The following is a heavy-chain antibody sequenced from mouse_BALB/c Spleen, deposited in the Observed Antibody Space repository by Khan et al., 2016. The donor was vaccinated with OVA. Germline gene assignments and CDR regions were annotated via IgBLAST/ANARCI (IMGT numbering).Heavy chain of an antibody. D-gene: IGHD4-1*01. CDR1: GFNIKDTY. J-gene: IGHJ3*01. CDR3: ARDYWDVFAY. V-gene: IGHV14-3*02. Sequence: VQLQQSGAELVKPGASVKLSCTASGFNIKDTYMHWVKQRPEQGLEWIGRIDPANGYTKYDPKFQGKATITADTSSNTAYLQLSSLTSGDTAVYYCARDYWDVFAYWGQGTLVTVSA. CDR2: IDPANGYT.